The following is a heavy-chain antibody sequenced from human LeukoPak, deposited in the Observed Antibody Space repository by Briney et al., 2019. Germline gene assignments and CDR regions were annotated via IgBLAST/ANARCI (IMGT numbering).Heavy chain of an antibody. CDR1: GYIFPTYY. Sequence: ASVKVSCKASGYIFPTYYMHWVRQAPGQGLEWMGIINPSGGSTSYAQKFQGRVTMTRDTSTSTVYMELSSLRSEDTAVYYCAREFGLNWGFDYWGQGIQVTVSS. D-gene: IGHD7-27*01. V-gene: IGHV1-46*01. CDR2: INPSGGST. J-gene: IGHJ4*02. CDR3: AREFGLNWGFDY.